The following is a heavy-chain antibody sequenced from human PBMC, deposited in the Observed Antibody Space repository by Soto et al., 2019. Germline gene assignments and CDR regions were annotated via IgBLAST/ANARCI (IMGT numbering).Heavy chain of an antibody. Sequence: GGSLRLSCAASGFTFSSCAMNWVRQAPGKGLEWVSGISSSGGGTHYADSVKGRLTISRDNSKKMLYLQMNSPTVEDTAVYYCAKGSPPDLIDHIDYCGQGNMV. V-gene: IGHV3-23*01. CDR3: AKGSPPDLIDHIDY. J-gene: IGHJ4*02. CDR2: ISSSGGGT. D-gene: IGHD6-13*01. CDR1: GFTFSSCA.